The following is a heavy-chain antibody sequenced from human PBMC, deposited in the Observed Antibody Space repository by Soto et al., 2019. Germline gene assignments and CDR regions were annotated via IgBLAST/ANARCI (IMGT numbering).Heavy chain of an antibody. CDR3: ARVGVYSSSSGPYNWFDP. Sequence: TSETLSLTCTVSGGSISSSSYYWGWIRQPPGKGLEWIGSIYYSGSTYYNPSLKSRVTISADTSKNQFSLNLSSVTAADTAVYYCARVGVYSSSSGPYNWFDPWGQGTLVTVSS. D-gene: IGHD6-6*01. J-gene: IGHJ5*02. CDR2: IYYSGST. CDR1: GGSISSSSYY. V-gene: IGHV4-39*01.